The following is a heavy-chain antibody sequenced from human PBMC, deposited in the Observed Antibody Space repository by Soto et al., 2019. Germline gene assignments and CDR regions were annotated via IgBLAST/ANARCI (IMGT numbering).Heavy chain of an antibody. J-gene: IGHJ4*02. D-gene: IGHD5-18*01. Sequence: RASVKVSCKASGYTFTSYYMHWVRQAPGQGLEWMGIINPSGGSTSYAQKFQGRVTITRDTSASTAYMELSSLRSEDTAVYYCARAWIQLWPTLDYWGQGTLVTVSS. CDR1: GYTFTSYY. CDR2: INPSGGST. V-gene: IGHV1-46*01. CDR3: ARAWIQLWPTLDY.